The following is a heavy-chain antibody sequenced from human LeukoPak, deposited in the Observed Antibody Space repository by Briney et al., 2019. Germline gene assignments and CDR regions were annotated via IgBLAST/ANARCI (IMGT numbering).Heavy chain of an antibody. J-gene: IGHJ2*01. CDR1: GFTFSSYA. V-gene: IGHV3-23*01. CDR2: ISGSGGST. Sequence: LPGGSLRLSCAASGFTFSSYAMSWVRQAPGKGLEWVSAISGSGGSTYYADSVKGRFTISRDNAKNSLYLQMNSLRAEDTALYYCAKEVGWYFDLWGRGTLVTVSS. CDR3: AKEVGWYFDL.